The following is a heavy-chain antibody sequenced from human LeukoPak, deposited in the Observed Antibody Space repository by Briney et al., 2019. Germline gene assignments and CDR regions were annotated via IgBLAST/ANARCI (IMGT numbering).Heavy chain of an antibody. CDR1: GGSLSTHH. D-gene: IGHD3-22*01. CDR2: ISDSGST. Sequence: SETLSLTCVVSGGSLSTHHWSRIRQSPGRGLEWIGYISDSGSTNYNPSLKSRVTISVDTSKNQFSLMLSSVTAADTAVYYCARGYDSSAYYPFNYWGQGTLVTVSS. V-gene: IGHV4-59*11. J-gene: IGHJ4*02. CDR3: ARGYDSSAYYPFNY.